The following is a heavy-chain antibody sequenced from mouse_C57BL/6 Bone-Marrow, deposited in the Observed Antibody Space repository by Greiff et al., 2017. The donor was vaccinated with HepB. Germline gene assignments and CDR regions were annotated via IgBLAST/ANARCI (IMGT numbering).Heavy chain of an antibody. CDR2: IYYSGTI. CDR3: ARDDGRALFAY. D-gene: IGHD2-3*01. CDR1: GISITTGNYR. Sequence: ESGPGLVKPSQTVFLTCTVTGISITTGNYRWSWIRQFPGHKLEWIGYIYYSGTITYNPSLTSRTTITRDTPKNQFFLEMNSLTAEDTATYYCARDDGRALFAYWGQGTLVTVSA. V-gene: IGHV3-5*01. J-gene: IGHJ3*01.